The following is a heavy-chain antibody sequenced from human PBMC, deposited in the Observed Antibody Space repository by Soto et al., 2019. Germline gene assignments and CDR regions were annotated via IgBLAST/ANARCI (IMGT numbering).Heavy chain of an antibody. CDR3: ARDLAVAGTFGY. V-gene: IGHV3-21*01. Sequence: GGSLRLSCAASGFTFSSYSMNWVRQAPGKGLEWVSSISSFSIYIYYADSVKGRFTISRYNAKNSLYLQMNSLRAEDTAVYYCARDLAVAGTFGYWGQGTLVTVSS. D-gene: IGHD6-19*01. CDR2: ISSFSIYI. CDR1: GFTFSSYS. J-gene: IGHJ4*02.